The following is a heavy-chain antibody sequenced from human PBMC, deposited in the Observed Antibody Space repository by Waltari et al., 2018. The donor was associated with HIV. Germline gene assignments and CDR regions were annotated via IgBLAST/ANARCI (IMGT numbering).Heavy chain of an antibody. CDR3: ARIKATTAMGDY. CDR2: ISWSSGIT. CDR1: GFTFDDYP. Sequence: EVQLVESGGGLVQPGRSLRLSCAASGFTFDDYPMHWVRQSPGKGLEWVSGISWSSGITDYVDSVKGLFTISRDNAENSLYLQMNSLRAEDTAVYYCARIKATTAMGDYWGQGTLVTVSS. D-gene: IGHD2-2*01. J-gene: IGHJ4*02. V-gene: IGHV3-9*01.